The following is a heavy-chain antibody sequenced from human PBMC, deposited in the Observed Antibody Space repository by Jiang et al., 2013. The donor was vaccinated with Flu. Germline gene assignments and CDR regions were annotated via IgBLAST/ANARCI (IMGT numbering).Heavy chain of an antibody. CDR3: ARLLWPYYYYVWTS. D-gene: IGHD2-2*01. CDR2: IIPILGIA. V-gene: IGHV1-69*04. J-gene: IGHJ6*02. CDR1: GGTFSSYA. Sequence: SGAEVKKPGSSVKVSCKASGGTFSSYAISWVRQAPGQGLEWMGRIIPILGIANYAQKFQGRVTITADKSTSTAYMELSSLRSEDTAVYYCARLLWPYYYYVWTSGAKGPRSPSP.